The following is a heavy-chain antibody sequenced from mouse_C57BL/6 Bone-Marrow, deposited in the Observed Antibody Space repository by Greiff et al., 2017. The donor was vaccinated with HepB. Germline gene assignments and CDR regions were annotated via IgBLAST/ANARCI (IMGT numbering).Heavy chain of an antibody. D-gene: IGHD1-1*01. CDR3: AREGVITTVVGGYFDV. Sequence: QVQLQQPGAELVKPGASVKMSCKASGYTFTSYWITWVKQRPGQGLEWIGDIYPGSGSTNYNEKFKSKATLTVDTSSSTAYMQLSSLTSEDSAVYYCAREGVITTVVGGYFDVWGTGTTVTVSS. CDR1: GYTFTSYW. V-gene: IGHV1-55*01. CDR2: IYPGSGST. J-gene: IGHJ1*03.